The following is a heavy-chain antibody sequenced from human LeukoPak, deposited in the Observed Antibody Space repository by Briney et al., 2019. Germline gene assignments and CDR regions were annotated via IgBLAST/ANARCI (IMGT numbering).Heavy chain of an antibody. CDR2: ISYDGSNK. V-gene: IGHV3-30*04. J-gene: IGHJ3*02. D-gene: IGHD3-9*01. CDR1: GFTFSSYA. CDR3: AKDIYDILTGYHFDI. Sequence: PGGSLRLSCAASGFTFSSYAMHWVRQAPGKGLEWVAAISYDGSNKYDADSVKGRFTTSRDNSKNTLYLQMNSLRAEDTALYYCAKDIYDILTGYHFDIWGQGTMVTVSS.